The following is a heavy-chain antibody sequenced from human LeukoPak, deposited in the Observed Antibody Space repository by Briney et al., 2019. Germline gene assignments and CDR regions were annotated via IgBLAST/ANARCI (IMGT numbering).Heavy chain of an antibody. V-gene: IGHV3-7*01. CDR2: IKQDGSEK. Sequence: PGGSLRLSCAASGFTFSTYWMNWVRQAPGKGLEWVATIKQDGSEKHFVDSVKGRLTISRDNAKNSLYLQMNSLRAEDTAVYYCATDPIAAAGNFDYWGQGTLVTVSS. J-gene: IGHJ4*02. CDR1: GFTFSTYW. D-gene: IGHD6-13*01. CDR3: ATDPIAAAGNFDY.